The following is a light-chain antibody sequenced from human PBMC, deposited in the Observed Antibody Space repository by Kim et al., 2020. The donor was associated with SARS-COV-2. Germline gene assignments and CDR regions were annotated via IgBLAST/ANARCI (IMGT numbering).Light chain of an antibody. V-gene: IGLV3-19*01. CDR2: AKN. CDR1: SLRNYY. J-gene: IGLJ2*01. CDR3: DSRDSSGDHVV. Sequence: ALGPTVRITCQGDSLRNYYASWYQQKPGQAPILVIYAKNNRPSGIPDRFSGSGSGNTASLTITGAQAEDEADYYCDSRDSSGDHVVFGGGTKLTVL.